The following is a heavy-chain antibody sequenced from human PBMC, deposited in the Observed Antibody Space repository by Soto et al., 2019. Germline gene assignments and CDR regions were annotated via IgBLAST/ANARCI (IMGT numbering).Heavy chain of an antibody. D-gene: IGHD3-22*01. J-gene: IGHJ4*02. Sequence: EVQLVESGGGLVKPGGSLRLSCAASGFTFSSYSMNWVRQAPGKGLEWVSSISSSSSYIYYADSVKGRFTISRDNSKNTLFLQMNSLRAEDTAIYFCAKVDYSDSSGYYRGQIDYWGQGTLVTVSS. CDR2: ISSSSSYI. CDR1: GFTFSSYS. V-gene: IGHV3-21*04. CDR3: AKVDYSDSSGYYRGQIDY.